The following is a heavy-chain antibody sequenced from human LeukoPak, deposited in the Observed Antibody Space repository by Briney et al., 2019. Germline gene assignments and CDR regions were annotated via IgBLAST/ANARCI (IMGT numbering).Heavy chain of an antibody. J-gene: IGHJ6*02. CDR3: ARDSPYYYDSNGMDV. V-gene: IGHV1-18*01. Sequence: ASVKVSCKASGYTFTSYGTSWVRQAPGQGLEWMGWISAYNGNTNYAQKLQGRVTMTTDTSTSTAYMELRSLRSDDTAVYYCARDSPYYYDSNGMDVWGQGTTVTVSS. D-gene: IGHD3-22*01. CDR1: GYTFTSYG. CDR2: ISAYNGNT.